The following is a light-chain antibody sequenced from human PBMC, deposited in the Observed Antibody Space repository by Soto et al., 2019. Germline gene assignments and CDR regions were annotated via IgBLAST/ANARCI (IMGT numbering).Light chain of an antibody. V-gene: IGKV1-39*01. J-gene: IGKJ1*01. CDR3: QQSYSRRT. Sequence: DIQMTQSPSSLSASVGDRFTITCRASQSIIIYLNGYRQRPGKAHKLLIYAASSLQSGVPSRFSGSGSRTDFTLTISSLQPEDVATYYCQQSYSRRTFGQGTKVDNK. CDR2: AAS. CDR1: QSIIIY.